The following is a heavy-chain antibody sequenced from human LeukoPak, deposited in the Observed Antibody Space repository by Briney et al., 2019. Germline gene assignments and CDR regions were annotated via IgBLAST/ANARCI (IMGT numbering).Heavy chain of an antibody. J-gene: IGHJ4*02. CDR3: ARDPGGSYTFDY. V-gene: IGHV3-30-3*01. Sequence: PGRSLRLSCVASRFTFSSYAMHWVRQAPGKGLEWVAVISYDGSNKYYADSVKGRFTISRDNSKNTLYLQMNSLRAEDTAVYYCARDPGGSYTFDYWGQGTLVTVSS. CDR1: RFTFSSYA. D-gene: IGHD1-26*01. CDR2: ISYDGSNK.